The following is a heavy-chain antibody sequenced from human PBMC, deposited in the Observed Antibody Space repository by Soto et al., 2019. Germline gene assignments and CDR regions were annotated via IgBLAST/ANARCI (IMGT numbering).Heavy chain of an antibody. Sequence: QLHLVQSGAVVKKPGASVTVSCSASGYPVTAYYMHWVRQAPGRGLEWMGGINPATGAAKYTQTFQGWVNMTRETSTSTFFMELSGLTSEDTAVFYCARGGGVGVAGSAAFDMWGQGTLVTVSS. CDR1: GYPVTAYY. V-gene: IGHV1-2*04. J-gene: IGHJ3*02. CDR3: ARGGGVGVAGSAAFDM. D-gene: IGHD3-3*01. CDR2: INPATGAA.